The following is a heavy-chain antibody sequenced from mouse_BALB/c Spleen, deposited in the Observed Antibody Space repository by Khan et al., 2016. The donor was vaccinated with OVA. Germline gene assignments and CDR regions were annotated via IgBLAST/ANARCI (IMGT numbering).Heavy chain of an antibody. V-gene: IGHV3-2*02. CDR1: GYSITRDYA. CDR2: ISNSGSA. J-gene: IGHJ4*01. Sequence: VQLQVLGPGLVKPSQSLSLTCTVTGYSITRDYAWNWIRQFPGNELEWMGYISNSGSASYNPSLKSRISITRDTSKNQFFLQLDSVTPEDTATYYCASELGRYYALDYWGQGTSVTVSS. D-gene: IGHD4-1*01. CDR3: ASELGRYYALDY.